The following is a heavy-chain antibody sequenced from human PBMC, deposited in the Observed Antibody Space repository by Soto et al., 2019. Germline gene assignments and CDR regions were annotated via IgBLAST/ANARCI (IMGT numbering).Heavy chain of an antibody. CDR3: ARGGPSGSRRASAGYYYYGMDV. D-gene: IGHD1-26*01. CDR2: MNPNSGNT. Sequence: ASVKVSCKASGYTFTSYDINWVRQATGQGLEWMGWMNPNSGNTGYAQKFQGRVTMTRNTSISTAYMELSSLRSEDTAVYYCARGGPSGSRRASAGYYYYGMDVWGQGTTVTVSS. V-gene: IGHV1-8*01. J-gene: IGHJ6*02. CDR1: GYTFTSYD.